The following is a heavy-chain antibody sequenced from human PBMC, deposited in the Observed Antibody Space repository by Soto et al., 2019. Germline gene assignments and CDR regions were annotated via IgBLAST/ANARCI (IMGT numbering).Heavy chain of an antibody. CDR1: GYTFTSYG. J-gene: IGHJ5*02. Sequence: ASVKVSCKASGYTFTSYGISWVRQAPGQGLEWMGWISAYNGNTNYAQKFEGWVTMNSDTSTSTAYMELRRPRSDDTAVYYCARGRPEHHGDWFDPWGQGTLVTVS. V-gene: IGHV1-18*01. CDR2: ISAYNGNT. CDR3: ARGRPEHHGDWFDP. D-gene: IGHD7-27*01.